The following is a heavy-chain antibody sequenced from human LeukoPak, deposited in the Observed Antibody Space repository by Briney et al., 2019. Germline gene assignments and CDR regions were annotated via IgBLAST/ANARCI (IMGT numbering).Heavy chain of an antibody. D-gene: IGHD2-2*01. V-gene: IGHV1-69*04. Sequence: ASVKVSCKASGGTFSSYAISWVRQAPGHGLESMGRIIPILGIANYAQKYQGRVTVTADKSTYTAYMELSSLRSEDTAVYYCASASDCRTTRGSNAFDYWGQGTLVTVSS. CDR3: ASASDCRTTRGSNAFDY. CDR2: IIPILGIA. J-gene: IGHJ4*02. CDR1: GGTFSSYA.